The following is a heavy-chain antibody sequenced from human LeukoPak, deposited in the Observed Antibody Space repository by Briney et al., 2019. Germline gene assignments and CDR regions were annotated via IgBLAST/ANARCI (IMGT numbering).Heavy chain of an antibody. CDR1: GFTFGDHA. J-gene: IGHJ6*02. V-gene: IGHV3-49*04. CDR3: ARGPIQLWIHNAMDV. D-gene: IGHD5-18*01. CDR2: IRSKAYRGTT. Sequence: GGSLRLYCTGSGFTFGDHAMSWVRQAPGKGLEWVGFIRSKAYRGTTEYAASVRGRFTISRDDSASIAYLQMSSLKTEDTAVYYCARGPIQLWIHNAMDVWGQGTTVTVS.